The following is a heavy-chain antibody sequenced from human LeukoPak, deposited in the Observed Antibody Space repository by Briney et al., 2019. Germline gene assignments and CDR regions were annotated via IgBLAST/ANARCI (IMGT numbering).Heavy chain of an antibody. J-gene: IGHJ4*02. CDR2: MNPNSGNT. CDR1: GYTFTSYD. V-gene: IGHV1-8*01. CDR3: ARGYSPSIRTTGNDY. Sequence: ASVKVSCKASGYTFTSYDINWVRQATGQGLEWMGWMNPNSGNTGYAQKFQGRVAMTRDSSIGTAYMELHSLRSEDTAVYYCARGYSPSIRTTGNDYWGQGTLVTVSS. D-gene: IGHD1-1*01.